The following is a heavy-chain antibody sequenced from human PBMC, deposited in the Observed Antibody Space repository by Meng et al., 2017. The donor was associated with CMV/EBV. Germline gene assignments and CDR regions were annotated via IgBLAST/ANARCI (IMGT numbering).Heavy chain of an antibody. Sequence: QVALVQSGAEGKKSGASVKVSCKASGYTFTGYYMHWVRQAPGQGLEWMGWINPNSGGTNYAQKFQGRVTMTRDTPISTAYMELSRLRSDDTAAYYCARDLGDTAIYWGQGTLVTVSS. CDR3: ARDLGDTAIY. J-gene: IGHJ4*02. V-gene: IGHV1-2*02. CDR2: INPNSGGT. CDR1: GYTFTGYY. D-gene: IGHD5-18*01.